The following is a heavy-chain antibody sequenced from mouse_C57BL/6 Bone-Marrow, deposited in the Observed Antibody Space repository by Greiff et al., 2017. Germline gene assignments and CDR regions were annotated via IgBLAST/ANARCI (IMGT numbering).Heavy chain of an antibody. Sequence: VQVVESGPGLVAPSQSLSITCTVSGFSLTSYGVSWVRQPPGTGLEWLGVQWGDGNTNYHSALISRLSISKDNSKSQVFLKLNSLQTDDTATYYCAIYYSSYAMDYWGQGTSVTVSS. CDR1: GFSLTSYG. CDR2: QWGDGNT. V-gene: IGHV2-3*01. CDR3: AIYYSSYAMDY. D-gene: IGHD2-1*01. J-gene: IGHJ4*01.